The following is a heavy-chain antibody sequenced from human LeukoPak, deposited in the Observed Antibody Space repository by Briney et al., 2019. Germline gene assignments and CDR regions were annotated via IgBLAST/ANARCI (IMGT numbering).Heavy chain of an antibody. D-gene: IGHD6-13*01. Sequence: ASVKVSCKTFGYTFIDYGVSWLRQVPGQGLEWLGWLSVNTGSTTYAQKVQGRVTMTEEKSTGTVYMELRSLRADDTAVYYYARDRAPAGIHFGYLGQGTLVTVSS. V-gene: IGHV1-18*01. CDR1: GYTFIDYG. CDR3: ARDRAPAGIHFGY. J-gene: IGHJ4*02. CDR2: LSVNTGST.